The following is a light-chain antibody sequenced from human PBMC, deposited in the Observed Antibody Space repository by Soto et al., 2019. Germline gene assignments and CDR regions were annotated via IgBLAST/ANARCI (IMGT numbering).Light chain of an antibody. CDR2: TAS. Sequence: DIQMTQSPSTLSASVVRRVTIACRTSQGISSWLAWYQQKPGKAPKLLIYTASNLQSGVPSRFSGSGSGTEFTLTIRSLQPDDFATYYCQHDNSYPEAFGQGTKVDI. CDR3: QHDNSYPEA. J-gene: IGKJ1*01. CDR1: QGISSW. V-gene: IGKV1-5*03.